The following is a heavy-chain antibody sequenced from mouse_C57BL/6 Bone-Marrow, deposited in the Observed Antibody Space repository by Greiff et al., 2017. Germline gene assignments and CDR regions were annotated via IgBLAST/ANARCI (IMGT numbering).Heavy chain of an antibody. Sequence: EVKLEESGPVLVKPGASVKMSCKASGYTFTDYYMNWVKQTHGKSLEWIGVINPYNGGTSYNQKFKGKATLTVDKSSSTAYMELNSLTSEDSAVYYCAREVIYPAWFAYWGQGTLVTVSA. V-gene: IGHV1-19*01. D-gene: IGHD2-1*01. CDR3: AREVIYPAWFAY. J-gene: IGHJ3*01. CDR1: GYTFTDYY. CDR2: INPYNGGT.